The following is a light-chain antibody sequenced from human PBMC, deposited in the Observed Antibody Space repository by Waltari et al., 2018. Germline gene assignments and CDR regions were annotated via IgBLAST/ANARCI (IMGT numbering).Light chain of an antibody. J-gene: IGKJ1*01. CDR2: GAS. Sequence: IVLTQSPGTLSLSPGERATLPCRAIQSVSRSLAWYQQKPGQAPKLLIYGASTRATGIPDRFTGSGSGTDFSLTISSLEPEDFAIYFCQHYVRLPATFGQGTKVEIK. V-gene: IGKV3-20*01. CDR1: QSVSRS. CDR3: QHYVRLPAT.